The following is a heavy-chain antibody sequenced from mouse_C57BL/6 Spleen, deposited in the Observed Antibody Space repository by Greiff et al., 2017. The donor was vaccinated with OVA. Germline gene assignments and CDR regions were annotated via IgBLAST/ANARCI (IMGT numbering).Heavy chain of an antibody. CDR2: IYPGDGDT. Sequence: LVESGAELVKPGASVKISCKASGYAFSSYWMNWVQQRPGKGLEWIGQIYPGDGDTNYNGKFKGKATLTADKSSSTAYMQLSSLTSEDSAVYFCARYYYDYGDYYAMDYWGQGTSVTVSS. V-gene: IGHV1-80*01. D-gene: IGHD2-4*01. CDR3: ARYYYDYGDYYAMDY. CDR1: GYAFSSYW. J-gene: IGHJ4*01.